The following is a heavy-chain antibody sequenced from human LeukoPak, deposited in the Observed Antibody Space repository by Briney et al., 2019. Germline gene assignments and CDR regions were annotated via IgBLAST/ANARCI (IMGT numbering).Heavy chain of an antibody. V-gene: IGHV3-21*01. Sequence: PGGSLRLSCAASGFTFDDYTMHWVRQAPGKGLEWVSSISSSSSYIYYADSVKGRFTISRDNAKNSLYLQMNSLRAEDTAVYYCARADWDTAMIDYWGQGTLVTVSS. CDR2: ISSSSSYI. CDR3: ARADWDTAMIDY. CDR1: GFTFDDYT. D-gene: IGHD5-18*01. J-gene: IGHJ4*02.